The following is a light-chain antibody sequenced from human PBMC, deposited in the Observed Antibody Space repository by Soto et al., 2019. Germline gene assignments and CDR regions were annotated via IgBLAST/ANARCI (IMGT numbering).Light chain of an antibody. CDR1: QSISNY. CDR3: LQYNTYSPWT. J-gene: IGKJ1*01. V-gene: IGKV1-5*03. Sequence: DIQMTQSPSTLSASVGDRVTITCRASQSISNYLAWYQQKPGKAPRVLIYEASSLESGVPSRFSGSGSGTKFTLTIGSLQPDDFATYFCLQYNTYSPWTFGQGTKVEIK. CDR2: EAS.